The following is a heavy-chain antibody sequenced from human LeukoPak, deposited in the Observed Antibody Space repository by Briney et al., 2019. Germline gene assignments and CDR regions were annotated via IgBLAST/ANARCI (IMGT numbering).Heavy chain of an antibody. J-gene: IGHJ4*02. CDR2: ISGDNGDT. CDR1: GYTFTSYG. CDR3: ARDRYGVRSGSCDY. D-gene: IGHD1-26*01. V-gene: IGHV1-18*01. Sequence: GASVKVSCKASGYTFTSYGISWVRQAPGQGLKWMGWISGDNGDTNYAQKLQGRVTMTTDTSTRTAYMELRSLRYDDTAVYYCARDRYGVRSGSCDYWGQGTLVTVSS.